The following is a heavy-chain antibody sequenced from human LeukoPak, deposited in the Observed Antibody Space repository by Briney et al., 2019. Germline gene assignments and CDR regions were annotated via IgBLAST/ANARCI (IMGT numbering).Heavy chain of an antibody. V-gene: IGHV3-30*18. CDR2: ISYDGSNK. CDR1: GFTFSNYA. CDR3: AKDREGYFDY. Sequence: QPGGSLRLSCAASGFTFSNYAMHWVRQAPGKGLEWVAVISYDGSNKYYADSVKGRFTISRDNSKNTLYLQMNSLRAEDTAVYYCAKDREGYFDYWGQGTLVTVSS. J-gene: IGHJ4*02.